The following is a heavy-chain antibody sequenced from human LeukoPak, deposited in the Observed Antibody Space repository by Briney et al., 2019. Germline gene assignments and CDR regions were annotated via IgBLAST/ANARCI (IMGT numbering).Heavy chain of an antibody. CDR1: GGSISSYY. V-gene: IGHV4-59*01. Sequence: SETLSLTCTVSGGSISSYYWSWIRQPPGNGLEWIGYIYYSGSTNYNPSLKSRVTISVDTSKNQFSLKLSSVTAADTAVYYCARVMVYATYYYYYYMDVWGKGTTVTVSS. J-gene: IGHJ6*03. CDR2: IYYSGST. CDR3: ARVMVYATYYYYYYMDV. D-gene: IGHD2-8*01.